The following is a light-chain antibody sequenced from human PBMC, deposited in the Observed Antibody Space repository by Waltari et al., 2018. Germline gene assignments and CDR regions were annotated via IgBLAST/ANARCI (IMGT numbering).Light chain of an antibody. V-gene: IGLV2-14*01. CDR2: EVS. Sequence: QSALTQPASVSGSPGQSITISCTGTNNDVGAYNFVSWYQQHPGKAPKLMIHEVSNRPSGVSNRFSGSKSGNTASLTISGLQAEDEADYHCSSYTRSHTYVFGPGTKV. J-gene: IGLJ1*01. CDR3: SSYTRSHTYV. CDR1: NNDVGAYNF.